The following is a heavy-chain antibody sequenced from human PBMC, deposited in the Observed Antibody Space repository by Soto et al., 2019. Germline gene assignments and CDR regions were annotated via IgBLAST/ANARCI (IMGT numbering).Heavy chain of an antibody. D-gene: IGHD4-4*01. Sequence: QVQLQESGPGLVKASETLSLTCTVSGGSMSSYYWSWIRQPPGKGLEWIGYIYYSGSTNYNPSLKSRVTISVDTSNNQFSLNLRSVTAADTAVYFCATSDYSFHGFDIWGQGTKVTVSS. CDR2: IYYSGST. CDR1: GGSMSSYY. CDR3: ATSDYSFHGFDI. V-gene: IGHV4-59*01. J-gene: IGHJ3*02.